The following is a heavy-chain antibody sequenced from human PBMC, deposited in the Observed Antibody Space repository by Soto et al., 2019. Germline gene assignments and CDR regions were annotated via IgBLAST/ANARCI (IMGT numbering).Heavy chain of an antibody. CDR3: ARGQIPYGLDV. Sequence: GGSLRLSCTASGFTFSKFPMRWVRQAPGKGLEYVSAISGEGGTTFYADSVRGRFTMSRDNLKNTLYLQMRSLRVEGMAVYYCARGQIPYGLDVWGQGTTVTVSS. CDR2: ISGEGGTT. J-gene: IGHJ6*02. CDR1: GFTFSKFP. V-gene: IGHV3-64*02.